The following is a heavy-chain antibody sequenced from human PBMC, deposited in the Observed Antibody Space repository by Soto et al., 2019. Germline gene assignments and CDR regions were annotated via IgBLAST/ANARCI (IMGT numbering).Heavy chain of an antibody. D-gene: IGHD4-17*01. Sequence: ASVKVSCKASGYTFTSYGISWVRQALGQGLEWMGWISAYNGNTNYAQKLQGRVTMTTDTSTSTAYMELRSLRSDDTAVYYCARDRYKAATVTTGIFDYWGQGTLVTVSS. J-gene: IGHJ4*02. CDR1: GYTFTSYG. CDR2: ISAYNGNT. V-gene: IGHV1-18*01. CDR3: ARDRYKAATVTTGIFDY.